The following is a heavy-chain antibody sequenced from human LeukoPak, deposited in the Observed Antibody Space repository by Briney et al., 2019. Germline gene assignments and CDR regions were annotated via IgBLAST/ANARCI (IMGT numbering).Heavy chain of an antibody. Sequence: SETLSLTCTVSGGSISSSSYYWGWIRQPPGKGLEWIGSIYYSGSTYYNPSLKSRVTISVDTPKNQFSLKLSSVTAADTAVYYCASTYYDILTGSFPDWFDPWGQGTLVTVSS. D-gene: IGHD3-9*01. CDR3: ASTYYDILTGSFPDWFDP. CDR1: GGSISSSSYY. V-gene: IGHV4-39*07. J-gene: IGHJ5*02. CDR2: IYYSGST.